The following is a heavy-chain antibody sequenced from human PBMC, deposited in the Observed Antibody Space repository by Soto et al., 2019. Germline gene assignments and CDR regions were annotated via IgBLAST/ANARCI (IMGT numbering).Heavy chain of an antibody. CDR3: AREGRVVVAATRFYYFDY. J-gene: IGHJ4*02. CDR2: IYYSGST. CDR1: GGSVSSGSYY. D-gene: IGHD2-15*01. Sequence: SETLSLTCTVSGGSVSSGSYYWSWIRQPPGKGLEWIGYIYYSGSTNYNPSLKSRVTISVDTSKNQFSLKLSTVTAADTAVYYCAREGRVVVAATRFYYFDYWGQGTLVTVSS. V-gene: IGHV4-61*01.